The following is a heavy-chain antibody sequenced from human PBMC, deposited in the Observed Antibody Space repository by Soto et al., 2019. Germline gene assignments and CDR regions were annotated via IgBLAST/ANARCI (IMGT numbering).Heavy chain of an antibody. CDR1: GFTFSSYA. CDR2: ISGSGGST. V-gene: IGHV3-23*01. D-gene: IGHD2-15*01. CDR3: AKTDARDIVVVVADTLNLQYYFDY. J-gene: IGHJ4*02. Sequence: GGSLRLSYAASGFTFSSYAMSWVRQPPGKGLEWVSAISGSGGSTYYADSVKGRFTISRDNSKNTLYLQMNSLRAEDTAVYYCAKTDARDIVVVVADTLNLQYYFDYWGQGTLVTVSS.